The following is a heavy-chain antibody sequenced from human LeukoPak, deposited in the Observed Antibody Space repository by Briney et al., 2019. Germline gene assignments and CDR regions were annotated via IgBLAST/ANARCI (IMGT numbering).Heavy chain of an antibody. CDR1: GFTFNNYG. Sequence: GGSLRLSCAASGFTFNNYGMHWVRQAPGKGLEWVAFIRYNGNNQYYADSVKGRFTISRDNSKNTLYLQMNSLRAEDTAVYYCAKTSGYERFYYYYYMDVWGKGTTVTVSS. CDR2: IRYNGNNQ. CDR3: AKTSGYERFYYYYYMDV. D-gene: IGHD5-12*01. J-gene: IGHJ6*03. V-gene: IGHV3-30*02.